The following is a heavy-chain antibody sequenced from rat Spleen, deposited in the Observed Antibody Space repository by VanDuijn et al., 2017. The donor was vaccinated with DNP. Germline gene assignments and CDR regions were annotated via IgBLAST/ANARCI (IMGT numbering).Heavy chain of an antibody. J-gene: IGHJ4*01. CDR1: GFDFNSYT. CDR3: ARQNYYYSGNTLDA. Sequence: EVQVVESGGGLVQPKGSLKLSCAASGFDFNSYTMSWVRQAPTKGLEWVASISYDGGTAYYRHSVKGRFTISRDNAKNTLYLQMESLRSEDTATYYCARQNYYYSGNTLDAWGQGISVTVSS. CDR2: ISYDGGTA. D-gene: IGHD1-1*01. V-gene: IGHV5-29*01.